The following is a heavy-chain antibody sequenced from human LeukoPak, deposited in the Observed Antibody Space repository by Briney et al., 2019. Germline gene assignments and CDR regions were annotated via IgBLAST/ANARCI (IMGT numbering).Heavy chain of an antibody. CDR1: GFTFSDYY. V-gene: IGHV3-11*04. CDR3: TRDGGHGSSWHLRSGYFDY. J-gene: IGHJ4*02. D-gene: IGHD6-13*01. CDR2: ISSSGSTI. Sequence: PGGSLRLSCAASGFTFSDYYMSWIRQAPGKWLEWVSCISSSGSTIYYADSVKGRFTISRDNAKNSLYLQMNSLRAEDTAVYYCTRDGGHGSSWHLRSGYFDYWRQATLVTVSS.